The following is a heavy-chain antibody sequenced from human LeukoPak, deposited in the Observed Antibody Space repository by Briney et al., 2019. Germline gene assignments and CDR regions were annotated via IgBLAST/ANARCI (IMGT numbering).Heavy chain of an antibody. Sequence: SETLSLTCTVSRGSVSNSSHYWSWIRQPAGKGLEWIERIYTSGSTNYNPSLKSRVTMSVDTSKNQFSLKLSSVTAADTAVYYCARDPTYYYYYMVVWGKRTTVTVSS. CDR2: IYTSGST. CDR3: ARDPTYYYYYMVV. CDR1: RGSVSNSSHY. J-gene: IGHJ6*03. V-gene: IGHV4-61*02.